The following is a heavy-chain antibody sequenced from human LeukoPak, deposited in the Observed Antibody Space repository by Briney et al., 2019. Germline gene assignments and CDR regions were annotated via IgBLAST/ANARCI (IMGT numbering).Heavy chain of an antibody. CDR2: IYYSGST. Sequence: SETLSLTCTVSGGSISSGGYYWSWIRQHPGKGLEWIGYIYYSGSTYYNPSLKSRVTISVDTSKNQFSLKLSSVTAADTAVYYCARGGNSAYNWVYYYYYYMDVWGKGTTVTVSS. J-gene: IGHJ6*03. D-gene: IGHD5-12*01. V-gene: IGHV4-31*03. CDR3: ARGGNSAYNWVYYYYYYMDV. CDR1: GGSISSGGYY.